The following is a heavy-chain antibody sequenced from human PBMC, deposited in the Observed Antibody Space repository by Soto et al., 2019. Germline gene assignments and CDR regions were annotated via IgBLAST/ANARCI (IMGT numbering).Heavy chain of an antibody. CDR3: AKVGWDIVVLVAAAHQDY. D-gene: IGHD2-15*01. CDR2: ISGSGGST. CDR1: GFTFSSYA. J-gene: IGHJ4*02. Sequence: EVQLLEAGGGLVQPGGYLRLSCAASGFTFSSYAMSWVRQAPGKGLEWVSAISGSGGSTYYADTVKGRFTISRDNSKNTLYLQMSSLRAEDTAVYYCAKVGWDIVVLVAAAHQDYWGQGTLVTVSS. V-gene: IGHV3-23*01.